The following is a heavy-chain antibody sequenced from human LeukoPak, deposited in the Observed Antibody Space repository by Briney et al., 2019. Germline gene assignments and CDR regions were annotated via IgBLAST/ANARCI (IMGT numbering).Heavy chain of an antibody. D-gene: IGHD3-10*01. CDR2: IYTSGST. J-gene: IGHJ4*02. Sequence: PSHTLSLTCTVSGGSISSGSYYWSWIRQPAGKGLEWIGRIYTSGSTNYNPSLKSRVTISVDTSKNQFSLKLCSVTAADTAVYYCARVGYYGVVRIFDYWGQGTLVTVSS. CDR3: ARVGYYGVVRIFDY. V-gene: IGHV4-61*02. CDR1: GGSISSGSYY.